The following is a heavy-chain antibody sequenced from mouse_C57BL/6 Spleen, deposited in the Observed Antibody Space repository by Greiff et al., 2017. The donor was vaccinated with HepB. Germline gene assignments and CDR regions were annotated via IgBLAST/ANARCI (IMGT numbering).Heavy chain of an antibody. J-gene: IGHJ4*01. Sequence: QVQLQQSGAELARPGASVKMSCKASGYTFTSYTMHWVKQRPGQGLEWIGYINPSSGYTKYNQKFKDKATLTEDKSSSTAYMQLSSLTSEDSAVYYCARGGYYYAMDYWGQGTSVTVSS. CDR3: ARGGYYYAMDY. V-gene: IGHV1-4*01. CDR1: GYTFTSYT. CDR2: INPSSGYT.